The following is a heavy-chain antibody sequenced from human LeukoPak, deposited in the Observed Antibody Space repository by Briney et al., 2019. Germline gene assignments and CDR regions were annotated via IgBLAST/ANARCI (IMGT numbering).Heavy chain of an antibody. CDR2: ISVSGGST. CDR3: AKVVVTAIPLYFDY. CDR1: GFTFSSYA. D-gene: IGHD2-21*02. Sequence: PGGSLRLSCVASGFTFSSYAMNWVRQAPGKGLEWVSAISVSGGSTYYADSVKGRFTISRDNSKNTLYLQMNSLRAEDTAVYYCAKVVVTAIPLYFDYWGQGTLVTVSS. J-gene: IGHJ4*02. V-gene: IGHV3-23*01.